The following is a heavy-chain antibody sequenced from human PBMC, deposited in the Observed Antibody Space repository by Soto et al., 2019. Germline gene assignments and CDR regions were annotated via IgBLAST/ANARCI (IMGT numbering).Heavy chain of an antibody. J-gene: IGHJ3*02. CDR3: ARERGEEGSSSLDAFDI. Sequence: GGSLRLSCAASGFTFSSYAMSWVRQAPGKGLEWVSAISGSGGSTYYADSVKGRFTISRDNSKNTLYLQMNSLRAEDTAVYYCARERGEEGSSSLDAFDIWGQGTMVTVSS. CDR1: GFTFSSYA. V-gene: IGHV3-23*01. D-gene: IGHD6-13*01. CDR2: ISGSGGST.